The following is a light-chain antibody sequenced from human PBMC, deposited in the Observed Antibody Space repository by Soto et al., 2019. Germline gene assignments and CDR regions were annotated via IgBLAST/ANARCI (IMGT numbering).Light chain of an antibody. V-gene: IGKV3-11*01. CDR2: QTS. Sequence: EIVLTQSPATLSSFPGDRVTLSCRASQYINTRLAWYQHRPGQSPRILMYQTSLRAAGIPARFSASGSGTDFTLTISDVQPEDFALYYCHQRQSWPRTFGQGTKV. CDR3: HQRQSWPRT. J-gene: IGKJ1*01. CDR1: QYINTR.